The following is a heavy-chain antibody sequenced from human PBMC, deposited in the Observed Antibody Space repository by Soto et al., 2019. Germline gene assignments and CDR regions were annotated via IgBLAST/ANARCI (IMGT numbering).Heavy chain of an antibody. CDR2: IVVGSANT. J-gene: IGHJ6*02. V-gene: IGHV1-58*01. CDR1: GFTLSSSA. D-gene: IGHD5-18*01. Sequence: ASVKVPCKASGFTLSSSAVHWVRQARGQRLEWIGWIVVGSANTNYAQKFQDRVTITRDMSTSTAYMELSSLRSEDTAVYYCARPVDTAMAYYYYGMDVWGQGTTVTVSS. CDR3: ARPVDTAMAYYYYGMDV.